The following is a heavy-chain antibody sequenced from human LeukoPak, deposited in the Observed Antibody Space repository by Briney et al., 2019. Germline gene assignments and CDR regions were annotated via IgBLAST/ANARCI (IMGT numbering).Heavy chain of an antibody. D-gene: IGHD1-26*01. J-gene: IGHJ4*02. V-gene: IGHV3-21*01. Sequence: PGGSLRLSCTTSGFNFGDHAMTWVRQAPGKGLEWVSSISSSSSYIYYADSVKGRFTISRDNAKNSLYLQMNSLRAEDTAVYYCARDPEFPLFIVQRYFDYWGQGTLVTVSS. CDR2: ISSSSSYI. CDR3: ARDPEFPLFIVQRYFDY. CDR1: GFNFGDHA.